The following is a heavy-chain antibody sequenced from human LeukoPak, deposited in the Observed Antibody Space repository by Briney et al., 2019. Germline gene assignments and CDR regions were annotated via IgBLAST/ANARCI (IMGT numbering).Heavy chain of an antibody. Sequence: PSESLSLTCTVSGGSISGYYWSWIRQSPGKRLEYIAYIHYTGTTDYSPSLRSRVTISVDTSKNQFSLKLRFVTAADTAVYYCARLNLIGSSPVHHYDLWGQGTLVTVSS. CDR2: IHYTGTT. CDR1: GGSISGYY. V-gene: IGHV4-59*08. J-gene: IGHJ4*02. CDR3: ARLNLIGSSPVHHYDL. D-gene: IGHD6-13*01.